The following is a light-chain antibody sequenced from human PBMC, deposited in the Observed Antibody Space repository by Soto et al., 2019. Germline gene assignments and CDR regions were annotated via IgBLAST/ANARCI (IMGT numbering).Light chain of an antibody. CDR2: GAS. Sequence: ETVLTQSPVTLSVSPGDRATLSCKASQSVTINLAWYHQRPGQGPRLLIFGASTRATGIPARFSGSGSDTEVTLTISSLQPEDFGNYYCQQYNKWPQTFGPGTRV. CDR1: QSVTIN. J-gene: IGKJ1*01. CDR3: QQYNKWPQT. V-gene: IGKV3-15*01.